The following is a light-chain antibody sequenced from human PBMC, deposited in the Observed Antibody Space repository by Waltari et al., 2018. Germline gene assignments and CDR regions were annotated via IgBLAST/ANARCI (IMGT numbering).Light chain of an antibody. CDR2: GVS. CDR3: QQYNNWPPYT. V-gene: IGKV3-15*01. J-gene: IGKJ2*01. CDR1: QSVSSN. Sequence: EIVMTQSPATLSLSPGERATLSCRASQSVSSNLDWYQQKPGQAPRLLIYGVSIRVTGIPARFSGSGSGTEFTLTISSLQSEDFSVYYCQQYNNWPPYTFGQGTKLEI.